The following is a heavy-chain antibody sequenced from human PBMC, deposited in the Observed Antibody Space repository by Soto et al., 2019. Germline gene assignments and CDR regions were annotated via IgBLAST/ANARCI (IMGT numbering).Heavy chain of an antibody. V-gene: IGHV3-33*01. D-gene: IGHD3-22*01. Sequence: PGGSLRLSCAASGFTFSSYGMHWVRQAPGKGLEWVAVIWYDGSNKYYADSVKGRFTLSRDNSKNTLYLQMNSLRAEDTAVYYCARDIGYYDSSGYFLGPLYYYYGMDVWGQGSTVTVSS. CDR1: GFTFSSYG. CDR2: IWYDGSNK. CDR3: ARDIGYYDSSGYFLGPLYYYYGMDV. J-gene: IGHJ6*02.